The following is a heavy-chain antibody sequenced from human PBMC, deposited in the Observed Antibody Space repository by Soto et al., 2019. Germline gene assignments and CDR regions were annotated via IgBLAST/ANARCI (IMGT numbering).Heavy chain of an antibody. D-gene: IGHD3-10*01. V-gene: IGHV1-18*01. CDR2: VSSYNGNT. J-gene: IGHJ4*02. CDR1: GYTFTDHG. CDR3: AREVEGSYSPADF. Sequence: QVQLVQSGPEVKKPGASVTVSCKTSGYTFTDHGIDWVRPAPGQGLDWVGWVSSYNGNTNYAYNLKDRVIITTDASTGPAYMELRGLRSDDTAVYYCAREVEGSYSPADFWGQGTPVTVSS.